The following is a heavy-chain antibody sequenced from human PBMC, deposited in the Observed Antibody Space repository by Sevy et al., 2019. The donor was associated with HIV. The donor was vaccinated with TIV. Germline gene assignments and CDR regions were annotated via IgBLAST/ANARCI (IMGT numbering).Heavy chain of an antibody. J-gene: IGHJ4*02. V-gene: IGHV1-2*02. CDR2: LNPNSGDT. CDR1: GYTFTGYY. D-gene: IGHD3-3*01. Sequence: ASVKVSCKASGYTFTGYYLHWVRQAPGQGLEYMGWLNPNSGDTKYTQKFQGRVTMTRDTSISTAYMELTGLTSDDTAVFYCATADFWSGYLPGYWGQRTLVTVSS. CDR3: ATADFWSGYLPGY.